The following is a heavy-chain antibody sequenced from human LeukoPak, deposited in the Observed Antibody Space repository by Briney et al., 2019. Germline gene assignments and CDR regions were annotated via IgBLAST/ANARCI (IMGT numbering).Heavy chain of an antibody. CDR2: ITGSGGYT. CDR1: GFTFSRFW. D-gene: IGHD6-19*01. Sequence: PGGSLRLSCAASGFTFSRFWMSWVRQAPGKGLEWVSAITGSGGYTYYADSVKGRSTISRDNSKNTLYLQMNSLRAEDTAIYYCAKVGVAGGYYWFDPWGQGTLVTVSS. V-gene: IGHV3-23*01. J-gene: IGHJ5*02. CDR3: AKVGVAGGYYWFDP.